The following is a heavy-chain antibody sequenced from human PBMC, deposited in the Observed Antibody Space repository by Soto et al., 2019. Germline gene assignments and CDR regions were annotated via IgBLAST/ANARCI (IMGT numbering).Heavy chain of an antibody. V-gene: IGHV4-39*01. CDR3: GTERNGDNHGFDP. J-gene: IGHJ5*02. D-gene: IGHD4-17*01. CDR1: GGSITSRNHY. CDR2: VFYTGTT. Sequence: QLQLQESGPGLVKPSETLSLTCTVSGGSITSRNHYWGWIRQPPGKGLEWIGSVFYTGTTYYNPSLKSRVTISVDTSQNQFSLKLNSVTAADTAVYCCGTERNGDNHGFDPWGQGSLVTVSS.